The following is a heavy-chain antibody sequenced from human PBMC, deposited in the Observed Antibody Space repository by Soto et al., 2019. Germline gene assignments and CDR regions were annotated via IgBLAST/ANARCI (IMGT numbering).Heavy chain of an antibody. CDR2: IGAYNGNT. CDR1: GYTFTSCG. D-gene: IGHD3-3*01. CDR3: ARAYDFWSGYRNPFDY. Sequence: ASVKVSCKASGYTFTSCGISWVRQAPGQGLEWMGWIGAYNGNTNYAQKLQGRVTMTTDTSTSTAYMELRSLRSDDTAVYYCARAYDFWSGYRNPFDYWGQGTLVTVSS. J-gene: IGHJ4*02. V-gene: IGHV1-18*01.